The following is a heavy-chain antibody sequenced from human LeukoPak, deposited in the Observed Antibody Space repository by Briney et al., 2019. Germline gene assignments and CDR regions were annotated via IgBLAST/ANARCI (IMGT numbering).Heavy chain of an antibody. CDR1: GFTFSDYY. J-gene: IGHJ4*02. CDR2: ISSSGSTI. Sequence: GGSLRLSCAASGFTFSDYYMSWIRQAPGKGLEWVSYISSSGSTIYYADSVKGRFAISRDNAKNSPHLQMNSLRAEDTAVYYCAREAVAGDFDYWGQGTLVTVSS. CDR3: AREAVAGDFDY. D-gene: IGHD6-19*01. V-gene: IGHV3-11*04.